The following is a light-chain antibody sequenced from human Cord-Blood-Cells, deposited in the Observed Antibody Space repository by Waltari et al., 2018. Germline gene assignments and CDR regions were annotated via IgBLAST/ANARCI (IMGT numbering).Light chain of an antibody. CDR2: GKT. CDR3: NSRDSSGNHVV. Sequence: SSELTQDPAVSVALGQTVRITCQGDSLRSYYASWYKQKPGQAPVLVIYGKTNRPSGIPDRFSGSSSGNTASLTITGAQAEDEADYYCNSRDSSGNHVVFGGGTKLTVL. V-gene: IGLV3-19*01. CDR1: SLRSYY. J-gene: IGLJ2*01.